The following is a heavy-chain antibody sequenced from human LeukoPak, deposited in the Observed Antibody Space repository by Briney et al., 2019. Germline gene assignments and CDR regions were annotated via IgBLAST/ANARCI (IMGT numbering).Heavy chain of an antibody. CDR2: ISGSGGST. CDR3: AKDRRVLWFGVFGPDY. D-gene: IGHD3-10*01. J-gene: IGHJ4*02. CDR1: GFTFSSYA. V-gene: IGHV3-23*01. Sequence: GGSLRLSCAASGFTFSSYAMSWVRQAPGKGLEWVSAISGSGGSTYYADSVKGRFTISRDNSKNTLYLQMNSLRAEDTAVYYCAKDRRVLWFGVFGPDYLGQGTLVTVSS.